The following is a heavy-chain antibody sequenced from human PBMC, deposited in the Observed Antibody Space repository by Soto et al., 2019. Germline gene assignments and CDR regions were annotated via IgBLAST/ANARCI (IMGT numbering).Heavy chain of an antibody. CDR1: GGSFSSGSYC. CDR3: AVAMTTVTTYAY. D-gene: IGHD4-17*01. V-gene: IGHV4-31*01. J-gene: IGHJ4*02. CDR2: IYYSGST. Sequence: QVQLQESGPGLVKPSQTLSLTCTVSGGSFSSGSYCWSWIRQHPGKGLEWIGYIYYSGSTYYNPSLKGLLTMAADTSKNQCSLKLSSVTAAHTAVYYCAVAMTTVTTYAYWGQGTLVTVSS.